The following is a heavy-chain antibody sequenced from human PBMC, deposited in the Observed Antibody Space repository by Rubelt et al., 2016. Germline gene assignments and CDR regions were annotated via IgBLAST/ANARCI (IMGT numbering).Heavy chain of an antibody. D-gene: IGHD3-10*01. CDR3: ARHGAGSSPVKI. J-gene: IGHJ3*02. Sequence: QVQLQQWGAGLFRPSQTLSLTSGVYGGSFSNYYWTWIRQPPGKGLEWIGNISYSGSTYYNPSLKSRVTISVDTSRNQFSLKLGHGTAADTAVYYGARHGAGSSPVKIWGQGTMVTVSS. CDR2: ISYSGST. CDR1: GGSFSNYY. V-gene: IGHV4-34*01.